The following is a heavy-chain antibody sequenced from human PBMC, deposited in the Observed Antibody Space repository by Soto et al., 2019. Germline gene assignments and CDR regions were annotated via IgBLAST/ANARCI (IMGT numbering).Heavy chain of an antibody. J-gene: IGHJ4*02. V-gene: IGHV1-69*13. D-gene: IGHD3-22*01. CDR2: IIPIFGTA. CDR3: ARGYYDSSGTIDY. Sequence: SVKVSCKASGGTFSSYAISWVRQAPGQGLEWMGGIIPIFGTANYAQKFQGRVTITADESTSTAYMELSSLRSEDTAVYYCARGYYDSSGTIDYWGQGTLVTVSS. CDR1: GGTFSSYA.